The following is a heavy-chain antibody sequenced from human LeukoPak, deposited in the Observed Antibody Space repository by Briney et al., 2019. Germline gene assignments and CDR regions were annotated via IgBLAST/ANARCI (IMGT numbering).Heavy chain of an antibody. D-gene: IGHD3-22*01. V-gene: IGHV3-30*02. CDR3: AKNYYDSSGFYYMDV. CDR2: IPFDGSNN. CDR1: GFTFSRYG. Sequence: GGSLRLSCAASGFTFSRYGMHWVRQAPGKGLEWVAFIPFDGSNNYHADSVKGRFSISRDNSKNTLYLQMNSLRAEDTAVYYCAKNYYDSSGFYYMDVWGKGTTVTVSS. J-gene: IGHJ6*03.